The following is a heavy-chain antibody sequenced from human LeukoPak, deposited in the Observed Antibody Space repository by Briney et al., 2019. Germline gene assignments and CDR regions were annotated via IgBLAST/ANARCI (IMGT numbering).Heavy chain of an antibody. CDR2: INPNGGGT. Sequence: ASVKVSCKASGYTFTGYYIHWVRQAPGQGLEWMGWINPNGGGTYYAQKFQGRVTMTRDTSISTAYMELNILNTDDTAMYYCVALLLGYCSNASCYPFDYWGQGTLVTVSS. CDR3: VALLLGYCSNASCYPFDY. D-gene: IGHD2-2*01. CDR1: GYTFTGYY. J-gene: IGHJ4*02. V-gene: IGHV1-2*02.